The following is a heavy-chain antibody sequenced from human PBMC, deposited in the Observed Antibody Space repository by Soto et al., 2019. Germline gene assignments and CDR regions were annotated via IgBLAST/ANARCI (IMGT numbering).Heavy chain of an antibody. CDR2: ISYDGSNK. J-gene: IGHJ4*02. CDR3: ARGMIFGVVLAGLDY. D-gene: IGHD3-3*01. CDR1: GFTFSSYA. V-gene: IGHV3-30-3*01. Sequence: GGSLRLSCAASGFTFSSYAMHWVRQAPGKGLEWVAVISYDGSNKYYADSVKGRFTISRDNSKNTLYLQMNSLRAEDTAVYYCARGMIFGVVLAGLDYWGQGTLVTVSS.